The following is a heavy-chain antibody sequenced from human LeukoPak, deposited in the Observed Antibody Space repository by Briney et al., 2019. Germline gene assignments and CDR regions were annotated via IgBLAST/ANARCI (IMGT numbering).Heavy chain of an antibody. J-gene: IGHJ3*02. CDR2: INHSGST. Sequence: SETLSLTCAVYGGSFSGYYWSWVRQPPGKGLEWIGEINHSGSTNYNPSLKSRVTISVDTSKNQFSLKLSSVTAADTAVYYCARTYYYDSRGGFDIWGQGTMVTVSS. CDR3: ARTYYYDSRGGFDI. CDR1: GGSFSGYY. D-gene: IGHD3-22*01. V-gene: IGHV4-34*01.